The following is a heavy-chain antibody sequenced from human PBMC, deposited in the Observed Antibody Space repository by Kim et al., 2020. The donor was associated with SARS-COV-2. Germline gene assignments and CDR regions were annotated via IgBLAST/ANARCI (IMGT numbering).Heavy chain of an antibody. CDR3: AKSPRRYSSSWILDY. Sequence: GGSLRLSCAASGFTFSSYGMHWVRQAPGTGLEWVAVISYDGSNKYYADSVKGRFSISRDNSKNTLYLQMNSLRAEDTAVYYCAKSPRRYSSSWILDYWG. D-gene: IGHD6-13*01. J-gene: IGHJ4*01. CDR2: ISYDGSNK. V-gene: IGHV3-30*18. CDR1: GFTFSSYG.